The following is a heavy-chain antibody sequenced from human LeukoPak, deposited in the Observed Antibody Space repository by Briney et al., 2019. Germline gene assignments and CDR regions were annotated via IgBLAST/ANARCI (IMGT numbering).Heavy chain of an antibody. D-gene: IGHD1-26*01. V-gene: IGHV4-39*02. J-gene: IGHJ4*02. Sequence: SETLSLTCTVSGGSISSSSYYWGWIRQPPGKGLEWIGSIYYSGSTYYNPSLKSRVTISVDTSKNQFSLKLSSVTAADTAVYYCARDGFNPYIVGLKGVYYWGQGTLVTVSS. CDR1: GGSISSSSYY. CDR3: ARDGFNPYIVGLKGVYY. CDR2: IYYSGST.